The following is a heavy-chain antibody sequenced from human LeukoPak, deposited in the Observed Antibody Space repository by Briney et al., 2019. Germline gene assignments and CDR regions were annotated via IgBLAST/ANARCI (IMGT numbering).Heavy chain of an antibody. CDR1: GYTFSDYG. CDR3: ARDGTGGATAGSDY. D-gene: IGHD1-26*01. J-gene: IGHJ4*02. Sequence: GASVKVSCKASGYTFSDYGVTWVRQAPGHGLEWMGWISAYNGQTISAQKVQGRITMTTDTSTSTAYMELRSLRSDDTAVYYCARDGTGGATAGSDYWGQGTLVTVSS. CDR2: ISAYNGQT. V-gene: IGHV1-18*01.